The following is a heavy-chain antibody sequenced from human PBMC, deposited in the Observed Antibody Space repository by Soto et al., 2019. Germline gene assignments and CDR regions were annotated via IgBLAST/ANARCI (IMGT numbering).Heavy chain of an antibody. D-gene: IGHD6-13*01. CDR3: AREDSSWVVGDV. CDR2: ISYDGSNK. J-gene: IGHJ6*02. Sequence: QVQLVESGGGVVQPGRSLRLSCAASGFTFSSYAMHWVRQAPGKGLEWVAVISYDGSNKYYADSVKGRFTISRDNSKNTLYLQMNSLRAEDTAVYYCAREDSSWVVGDVWGQGTTVTVSS. CDR1: GFTFSSYA. V-gene: IGHV3-30-3*01.